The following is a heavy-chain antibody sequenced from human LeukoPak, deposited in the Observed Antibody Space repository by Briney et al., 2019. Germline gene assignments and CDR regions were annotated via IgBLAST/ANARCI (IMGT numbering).Heavy chain of an antibody. Sequence: SVKVSCKASGGTFSSYAISWVRQAPGQGLEWMGGIIPIFGTANYAQKLHGRVTITADESTSTAYMELSSLRSEDTAVYYCARDQGSGSYYTDYWGQGTLVTVSS. J-gene: IGHJ4*02. CDR3: ARDQGSGSYYTDY. CDR2: IIPIFGTA. V-gene: IGHV1-69*13. CDR1: GGTFSSYA. D-gene: IGHD1-26*01.